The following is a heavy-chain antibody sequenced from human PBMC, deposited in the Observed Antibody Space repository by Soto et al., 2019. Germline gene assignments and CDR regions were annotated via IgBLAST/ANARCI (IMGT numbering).Heavy chain of an antibody. CDR3: ARDHYYDSSGFYNYWYFDL. J-gene: IGHJ2*01. Sequence: QVQLVESGGGVVQPGRSLRLSCAASGFTSSSYAMHWVRQAPGKGLEWVAVISYDGSDKYYTDSVKGRFTISRDDSKNTLYLLVTSLRPEDTAVYFCARDHYYDSSGFYNYWYFDLWGRGTLVTVCS. D-gene: IGHD3-22*01. V-gene: IGHV3-30-3*01. CDR1: GFTSSSYA. CDR2: ISYDGSDK.